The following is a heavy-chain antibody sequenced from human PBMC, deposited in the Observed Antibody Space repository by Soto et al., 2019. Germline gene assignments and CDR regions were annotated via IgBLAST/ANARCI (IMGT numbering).Heavy chain of an antibody. CDR1: GDSIRTYY. CDR3: ARGFRIYGRDWFEP. CDR2: INSSGTT. Sequence: SETLSLTCIVSGDSIRTYYWSWIRQAAGKGLEWIGRINSSGTTNYNPSLKTRVTMSLDTSKNQFSLKLTSVTAADTAIYYCARGFRIYGRDWFEPWGQGTLVTVSS. J-gene: IGHJ5*02. D-gene: IGHD3-16*01. V-gene: IGHV4-4*07.